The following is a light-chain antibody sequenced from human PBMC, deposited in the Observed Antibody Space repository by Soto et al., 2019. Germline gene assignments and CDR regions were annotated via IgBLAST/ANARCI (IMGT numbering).Light chain of an antibody. CDR3: QHYDNLPCT. J-gene: IGKJ3*01. V-gene: IGKV1-33*01. Sequence: DIQMTQSPSSLSASVGDRVTITCQASQDISNYLNWYQQKPGKAPKLLIYDASNLETGVPSRFSGSGSVTDFTFTISSLQPEDIATYYCQHYDNLPCTFGPGTKVEIK. CDR1: QDISNY. CDR2: DAS.